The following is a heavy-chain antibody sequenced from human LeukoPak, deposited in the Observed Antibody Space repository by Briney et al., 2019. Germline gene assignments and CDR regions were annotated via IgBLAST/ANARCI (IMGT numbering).Heavy chain of an antibody. J-gene: IGHJ2*01. D-gene: IGHD3-22*01. V-gene: IGHV4-30-4*01. CDR3: ARGNYYDSSGYYSSIIRWYFDL. CDR2: IYYSGST. CDR1: GGSISSGDYY. Sequence: SETLSLTCTVSGGSISSGDYYWSWIRQPPGKGLEWIGYIYYSGSTYYNPSLKSRVTISVDTSKNQFSLKLSSVTAADTAVYYCARGNYYDSSGYYSSIIRWYFDLWGRGTLVTVSS.